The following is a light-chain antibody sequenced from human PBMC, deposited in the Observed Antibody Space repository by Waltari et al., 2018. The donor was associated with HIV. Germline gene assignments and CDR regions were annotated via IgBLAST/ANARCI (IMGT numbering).Light chain of an antibody. V-gene: IGLV2-14*03. Sequence: QSVLTQPASVSGAPGHSVTISCTGTASDFGDYNYVSWYQQHPGKAPKLLIYDVSQRPSGISQRFSGSRSGTTASLTISGLQAEDEADYYCSSYARNSPWLFGGGTKLSVL. CDR3: SSYARNSPWL. J-gene: IGLJ3*02. CDR1: ASDFGDYNY. CDR2: DVS.